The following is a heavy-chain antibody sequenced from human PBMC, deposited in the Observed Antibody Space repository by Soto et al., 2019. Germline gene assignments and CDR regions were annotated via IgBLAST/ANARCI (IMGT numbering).Heavy chain of an antibody. D-gene: IGHD3-3*01. CDR2: IYPGDSDT. V-gene: IGHV5-51*01. CDR3: ARLSLTMGDNWFDP. CDR1: VYSFTSYW. Sequence: GESLKISCKVSVYSFTSYWIGWVRQMPGKGLEWMGIIYPGDSDTRYSPSFQGQVTISADKSISTAYLQWSSLKASDTAMYYCARLSLTMGDNWFDPWGQGTLVTVSS. J-gene: IGHJ5*02.